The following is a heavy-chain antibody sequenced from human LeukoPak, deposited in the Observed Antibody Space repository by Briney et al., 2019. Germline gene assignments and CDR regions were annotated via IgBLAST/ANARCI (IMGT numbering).Heavy chain of an antibody. V-gene: IGHV3-48*01. J-gene: IGHJ4*02. Sequence: GGSLRLSCAASGFTFRSYSMNCVPQAPGEGLEWVSYISNAIWYADSVKCRLTISRDNDKNALYLKMNSLRPEDTAVYYSVIDSDYAFDHWGQGALVTVSS. CDR3: VIDSDYAFDH. D-gene: IGHD3-16*01. CDR2: ISNAI. CDR1: GFTFRSYS.